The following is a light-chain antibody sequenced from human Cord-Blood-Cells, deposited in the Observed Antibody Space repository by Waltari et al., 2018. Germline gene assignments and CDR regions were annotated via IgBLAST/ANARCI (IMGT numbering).Light chain of an antibody. J-gene: IGLJ2*01. CDR1: SSDVGGYNY. CDR2: DVS. V-gene: IGLV2-14*01. Sequence: QSALTQPASVSGSPGQSITISCTGTSSDVGGYNYVSWYQQHPGKAPKLMSYDVSKRPSGVSNRFSGSKSGNTASLTISGLQAEDEADYYCSSYTSSSTLYVGFGGGTKLTVL. CDR3: SSYTSSSTLYVG.